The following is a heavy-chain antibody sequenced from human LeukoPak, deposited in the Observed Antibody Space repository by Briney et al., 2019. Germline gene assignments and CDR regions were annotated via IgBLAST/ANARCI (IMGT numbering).Heavy chain of an antibody. CDR2: ISSSSSYI. V-gene: IGHV3-21*01. CDR1: GFTFSSYS. D-gene: IGHD1-7*01. CDR3: ARDLLTGTTSGVY. J-gene: IGHJ4*02. Sequence: PGGSLRLSCAASGFTFSSYSMNWVRQAPGKGLEWDSSISSSSSYIYYADSVKGRFTISRDNAKNSLYLQMNSLRAEDTAVYYCARDLLTGTTSGVYWGQGTLLTVSS.